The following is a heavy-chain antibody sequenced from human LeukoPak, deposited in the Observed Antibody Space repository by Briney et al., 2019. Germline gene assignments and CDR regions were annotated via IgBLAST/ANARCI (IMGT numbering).Heavy chain of an antibody. CDR1: GGSFSGYY. D-gene: IGHD3-10*01. V-gene: IGHV4-34*01. CDR2: INHSGST. Sequence: SATLSLTCAVYGGSFSGYYWSWIRQPPGKGLEWIGEINHSGSTNYNPSLKSRVTISVDTSKNQFSLKLSSVTAADTAVYYCARGKDYYGSVLDYWGQGTLVTVSS. CDR3: ARGKDYYGSVLDY. J-gene: IGHJ4*02.